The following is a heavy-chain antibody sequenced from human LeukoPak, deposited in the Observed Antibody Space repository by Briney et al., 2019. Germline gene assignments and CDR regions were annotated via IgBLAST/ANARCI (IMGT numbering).Heavy chain of an antibody. J-gene: IGHJ5*02. V-gene: IGHV4-4*02. CDR1: GGSISSSNW. D-gene: IGHD3-10*01. CDR3: ARGVQGWFAP. CDR2: IYHSGST. Sequence: SGTLSLTCAVSGGSISSSNWWSWVRQPPGKGLEWIGEIYHSGSTNYNPSLKSRVSISVDTSRNQLSLRLTSVTAADTAVYYCARGVQGWFAPWGQGTLVTVSS.